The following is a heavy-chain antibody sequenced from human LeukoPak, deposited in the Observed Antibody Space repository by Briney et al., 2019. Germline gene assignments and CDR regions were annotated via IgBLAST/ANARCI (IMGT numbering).Heavy chain of an antibody. V-gene: IGHV4-30-2*01. CDR2: IYHSGST. Sequence: SAPLSLTCAASGGSISCGGYSWRWIRQPPGKGLEWIGSIYHSGSTCYNPSLKSPITISVDRSKNQLSLKLLSVTAAATAVYYCAECQKRDLQSRAFDIGGRERMVSVSS. CDR1: GGSISCGGYS. CDR3: AECQKRDLQSRAFDI. D-gene: IGHD2-2*01. J-gene: IGHJ3*02.